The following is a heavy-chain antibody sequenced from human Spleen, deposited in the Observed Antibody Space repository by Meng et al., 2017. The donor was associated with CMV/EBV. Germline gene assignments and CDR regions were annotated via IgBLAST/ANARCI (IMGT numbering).Heavy chain of an antibody. J-gene: IGHJ4*02. Sequence: GESLKISCAASGFTFSSYWMHWVRQAPGKGLMWVSRINSDGSRTSYADSVKGRFTISRDNAKNTLYLQMNSLRAEDTAVYYCARDAGANLDYWGQGTLVTVSS. CDR1: GFTFSSYW. CDR3: ARDAGANLDY. CDR2: INSDGSRT. V-gene: IGHV3-74*01.